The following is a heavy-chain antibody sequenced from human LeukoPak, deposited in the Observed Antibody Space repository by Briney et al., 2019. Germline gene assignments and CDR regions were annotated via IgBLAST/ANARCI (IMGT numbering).Heavy chain of an antibody. V-gene: IGHV3-23*01. CDR2: NSDSGGST. J-gene: IGHJ4*02. CDR3: AFFSNYFDY. CDR1: GFTFSSYA. Sequence: PGGSLRLSCAASGFTFSSYAMSWVRQAPGKGLEWVSSNSDSGGSTYYADSVRGRFTITRDNSKNTLDLEMNSLRAEDTAVYYCAFFSNYFDYWGQGTLVTVSS. D-gene: IGHD3-3*01.